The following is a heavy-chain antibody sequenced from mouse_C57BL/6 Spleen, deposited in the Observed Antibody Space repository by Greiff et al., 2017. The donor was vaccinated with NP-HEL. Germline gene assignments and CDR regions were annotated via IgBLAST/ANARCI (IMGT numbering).Heavy chain of an antibody. J-gene: IGHJ1*03. V-gene: IGHV1-42*01. D-gene: IGHD2-3*01. Sequence: EVKLLESGPELVKPGASVKISCKASGYSFTGYYMNWVKQSPEKSLEWIGEINPSTGGTTYNQKFKAKATLTVDKSSSTAYMQLKSLTSEDSAVYYCARSPSFDGYYWYFDVWGTGTTVTVSS. CDR2: INPSTGGT. CDR3: ARSPSFDGYYWYFDV. CDR1: GYSFTGYY.